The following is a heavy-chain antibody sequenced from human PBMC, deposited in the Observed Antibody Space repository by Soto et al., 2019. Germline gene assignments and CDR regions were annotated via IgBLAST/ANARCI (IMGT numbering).Heavy chain of an antibody. CDR2: IIPIFGTA. CDR1: GGTFSSYA. CDR3: ARVQYCSSTSCYGYYYYGMDV. J-gene: IGHJ6*02. V-gene: IGHV1-69*01. D-gene: IGHD2-2*01. Sequence: QVQLVQSGAEVKKPGSSVKVSCKASGGTFSSYAISWVRQAPGQGLEWMGGIIPIFGTANYAQKFQGRVTSTADESTSTAYMELSSLRSEDTAVYYCARVQYCSSTSCYGYYYYGMDVWGQGTTVTVSS.